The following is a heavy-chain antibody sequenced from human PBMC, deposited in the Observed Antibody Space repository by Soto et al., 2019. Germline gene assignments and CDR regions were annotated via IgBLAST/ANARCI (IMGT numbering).Heavy chain of an antibody. CDR2: ISAYNGNT. J-gene: IGHJ4*02. Sequence: ASVKVSCKASGYTFTSYGISWVRQAPGQGLEWMGWISAYNGNTNYAQKLQGRVTMTTDTSTSTAYMELRSLRSDDTAVYYCARWKTSDLHWMVSDYFDYWGQGTLVTVSS. CDR1: GYTFTSYG. V-gene: IGHV1-18*01. CDR3: ARWKTSDLHWMVSDYFDY. D-gene: IGHD6-19*01.